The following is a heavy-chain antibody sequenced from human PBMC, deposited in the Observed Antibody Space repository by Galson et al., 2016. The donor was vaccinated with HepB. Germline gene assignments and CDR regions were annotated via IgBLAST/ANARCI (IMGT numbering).Heavy chain of an antibody. D-gene: IGHD4-17*01. CDR1: GFTFSSFA. CDR2: ISGSGGDT. Sequence: SLRLSCAASGFTFSSFAMSWVRQAPGKGLEWVSTISGSGGDTYYADSVKGRFTISRDNSKNIVYLQMKNLRAEDTAIYFCAKSGDDNGDPNDAFDIWGQGTLITGSS. V-gene: IGHV3-23*01. J-gene: IGHJ3*02. CDR3: AKSGDDNGDPNDAFDI.